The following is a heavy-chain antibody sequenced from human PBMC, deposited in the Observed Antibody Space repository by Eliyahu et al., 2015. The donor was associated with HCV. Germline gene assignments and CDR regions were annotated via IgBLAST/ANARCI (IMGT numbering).Heavy chain of an antibody. Sequence: QVQLQESGPGLVKPSQTLSLTCTVSGGSISSGGYYWSWIRQHPGKGLEWIGYIYFRWGTHYPPSLKSLVTISVDTSKNQFSLKLSSVTAADTAVYYCARAVLVRGVITSFDYWGQGTLVTVSS. J-gene: IGHJ4*02. CDR1: GGSISSGGYY. CDR2: IYFRWGT. CDR3: ARAVLVRGVITSFDY. D-gene: IGHD3-10*01. V-gene: IGHV4-31*01.